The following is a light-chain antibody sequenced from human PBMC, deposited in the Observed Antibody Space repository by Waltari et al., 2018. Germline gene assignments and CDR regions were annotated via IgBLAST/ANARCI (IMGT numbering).Light chain of an antibody. J-gene: IGKJ1*01. CDR3: QQYGSSPPWT. Sequence: EIVLTQSPGTLSLSPGERATLSCRASQSVSSSYLAWYQQKPGQAPRLLIYGASRSATGMPDRFSGSGSGTDFTITISRLEPEDFAVYYCQQYGSSPPWTFGQGTKVEIK. CDR1: QSVSSSY. V-gene: IGKV3-20*01. CDR2: GAS.